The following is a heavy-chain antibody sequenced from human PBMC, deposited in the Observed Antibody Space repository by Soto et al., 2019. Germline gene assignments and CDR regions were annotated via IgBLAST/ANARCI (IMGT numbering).Heavy chain of an antibody. J-gene: IGHJ1*01. V-gene: IGHV3-30-3*01. CDR1: GFTFSSYA. D-gene: IGHD4-17*01. Sequence: QVQLVESGGGVVQPGRSLRLSCAASGFTFSSYAMHWVRQAPGKGLEWVAVISYDGSNKYYADSVKGRLTISRDNSKNTLYLQMNSLRAEDTAVYYCARDRTDYGDYFYFQHWGQGTLVTVSS. CDR3: ARDRTDYGDYFYFQH. CDR2: ISYDGSNK.